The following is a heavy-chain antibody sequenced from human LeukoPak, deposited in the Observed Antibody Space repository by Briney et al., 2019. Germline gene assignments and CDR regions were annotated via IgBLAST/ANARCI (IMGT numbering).Heavy chain of an antibody. V-gene: IGHV1-18*01. CDR1: GYTFTSYG. D-gene: IGHD3-22*01. CDR3: ASSRNYYDSSGYPDDY. CDR2: ISAYNGNT. Sequence: ASVKVSCKASGYTFTSYGISWVRRAPGQGLEWMGWISAYNGNTNYAQKLQGRVTMTTDTSTSTAYMELRSLRSDDTAVYYCASSRNYYDSSGYPDDYWGQGTLVTVSS. J-gene: IGHJ4*02.